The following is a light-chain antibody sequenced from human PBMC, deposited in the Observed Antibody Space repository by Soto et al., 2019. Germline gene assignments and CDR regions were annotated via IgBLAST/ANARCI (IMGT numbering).Light chain of an antibody. CDR1: SSDVGSYNR. CDR3: SSNTTNRPL. Sequence: QSALTQPPSVSGSPGQSVTISCTGTSSDVGSYNRVSWYQQSPGTAPKLMIYEVTNRPSGVPDRFSGSKSGNTASLTISGLQAEDEADYYCSSNTTNRPLFGGGTKLTVL. V-gene: IGLV2-18*02. J-gene: IGLJ2*01. CDR2: EVT.